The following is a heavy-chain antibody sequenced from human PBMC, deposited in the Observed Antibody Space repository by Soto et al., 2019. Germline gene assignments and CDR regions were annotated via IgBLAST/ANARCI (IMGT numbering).Heavy chain of an antibody. CDR3: ARAQRTYYYGSASYYRTPYYYYGMDV. D-gene: IGHD3-10*01. CDR1: GFTFSSYD. Sequence: EVQLVESGGGLVQPGGSLRLSCAASGFTFSSYDMHWVRQATGKGLEWVSAIGTAGDTYYPGSVKGRFTISRENAKNSLYLQMNSLRAGDTAVYYCARAQRTYYYGSASYYRTPYYYYGMDVWGQGTTVTVSS. V-gene: IGHV3-13*01. CDR2: IGTAGDT. J-gene: IGHJ6*02.